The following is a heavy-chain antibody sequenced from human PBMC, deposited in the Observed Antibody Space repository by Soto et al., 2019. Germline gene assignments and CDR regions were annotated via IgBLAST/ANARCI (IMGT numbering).Heavy chain of an antibody. V-gene: IGHV4-59*01. D-gene: IGHD4-17*01. CDR1: GGSPSSKS. Sequence: XATLSLSCSVSGGSPSSKSWSWVRQPPGKGLEWIGCISDSGNTYYNPSLQNRVTISIDTATNQFLLDLTSVTTADTAGYYCARVPTTVTHPKRTFLVDRDVKDESFDAWGQGTLVTV. CDR2: ISDSGNT. J-gene: IGHJ5*02. CDR3: ARVPTTVTHPKRTFLVDRDVKDESFDA.